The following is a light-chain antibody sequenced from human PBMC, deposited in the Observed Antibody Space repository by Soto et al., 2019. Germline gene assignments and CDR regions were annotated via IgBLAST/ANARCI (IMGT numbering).Light chain of an antibody. V-gene: IGLV2-11*01. J-gene: IGLJ1*01. CDR3: CSYAGSHTYV. CDR2: DVN. CDR1: SGDVGSYNY. Sequence: QSALTQPRSVSGSPGQSVTISCTGTSGDVGSYNYVSWYQQHPGKAPKLMLYDVNKRPSGVPDRFSGSKSGNTASLTISGLQAKDEADYYCCSYAGSHTYVFGTETKLTVL.